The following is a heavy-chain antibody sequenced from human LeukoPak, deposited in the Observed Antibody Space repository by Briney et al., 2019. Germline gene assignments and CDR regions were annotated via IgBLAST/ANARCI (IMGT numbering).Heavy chain of an antibody. CDR1: GFTFSSYS. D-gene: IGHD5-12*01. V-gene: IGHV3-48*01. J-gene: IGHJ3*02. CDR2: ISSSSSTI. CDR3: ARGGPRGAFDI. Sequence: GGSLRLSCAASGFTFSSYSMNWVRQAPGKGLEWVSYISSSSSTIYYADPVKGRFTISRDNAKNSLYLQMNSLRAEDTAVYYCARGGPRGAFDIWGQGTMVTVSS.